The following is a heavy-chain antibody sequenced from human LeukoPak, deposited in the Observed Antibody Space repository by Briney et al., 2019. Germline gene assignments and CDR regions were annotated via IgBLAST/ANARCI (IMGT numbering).Heavy chain of an antibody. J-gene: IGHJ4*02. D-gene: IGHD1-26*01. CDR1: GFTFSSYS. CDR3: ARFAGSSPSGDY. V-gene: IGHV3-21*01. CDR2: ISSSSSYI. Sequence: GGSLRLSCAASGFTFSSYSMNWVRQAPGKGLEWVSSISSSSSYIYYADSVKGRFTISRDNAKNSLYLQMNSLRAEDTAVYYCARFAGSSPSGDYWGQGTLVTVSS.